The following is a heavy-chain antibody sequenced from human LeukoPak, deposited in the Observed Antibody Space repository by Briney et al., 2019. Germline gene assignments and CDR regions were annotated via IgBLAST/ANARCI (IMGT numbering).Heavy chain of an antibody. CDR1: GGSISSSSYF. J-gene: IGHJ5*02. D-gene: IGHD2-15*01. CDR2: MYYSGST. Sequence: SETLSLTCTVSGGSISSSSYFWGWIRQPPGKGLEWIGSMYYSGSTYYNPSLKSRVTMSVDTSKNQFSLKLSSVTAADTAVYYCAREADLSVLHNWFDPWGQGTLVTVSS. CDR3: AREADLSVLHNWFDP. V-gene: IGHV4-39*07.